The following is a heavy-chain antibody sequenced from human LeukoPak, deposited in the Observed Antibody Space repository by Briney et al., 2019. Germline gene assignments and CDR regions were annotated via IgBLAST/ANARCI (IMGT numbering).Heavy chain of an antibody. CDR2: IYYSGST. Sequence: SETLSLTCTVSGGSISSYYWSWIRQPPGKGLEWIGYIYYSGSTNYNPSLKSRVTISVDTSKNQFSLKLSSVTAADTAVYYCARVSQSDTAMGVDYWGQGTLVTVSS. J-gene: IGHJ4*02. D-gene: IGHD5-18*01. CDR1: GGSISSYY. CDR3: ARVSQSDTAMGVDY. V-gene: IGHV4-59*01.